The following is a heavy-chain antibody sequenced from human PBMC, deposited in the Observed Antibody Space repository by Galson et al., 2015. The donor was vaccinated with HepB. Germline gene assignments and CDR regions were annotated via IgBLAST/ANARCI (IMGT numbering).Heavy chain of an antibody. D-gene: IGHD5-18*01. Sequence: ETLSLTCTVSGGSISSYYWSWIRQPPGKGLEWIGYIYYGGSTNYNPSLKSRVTISVDTSKNQFSLKLSSVTAADTAVYYCAREGYSYGSFDYWGQGTLATVSS. V-gene: IGHV4-59*01. CDR1: GGSISSYY. J-gene: IGHJ4*02. CDR2: IYYGGST. CDR3: AREGYSYGSFDY.